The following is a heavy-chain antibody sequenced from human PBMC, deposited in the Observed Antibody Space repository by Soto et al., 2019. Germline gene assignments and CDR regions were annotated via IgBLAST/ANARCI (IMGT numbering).Heavy chain of an antibody. CDR1: GYTFTSYG. CDR2: ISAYNGNT. Sequence: QVQLVQSGAEVKKPGASVKVSCKASGYTFTSYGISWVRQAPGQGLEWMGWISAYNGNTNYAQKLQGRVPMTTDTSTSTAYMELRSLRSDDTAVYYCARVADRKLYSSSLDYWGQGTLVTVSS. V-gene: IGHV1-18*01. CDR3: ARVADRKLYSSSLDY. D-gene: IGHD6-13*01. J-gene: IGHJ4*02.